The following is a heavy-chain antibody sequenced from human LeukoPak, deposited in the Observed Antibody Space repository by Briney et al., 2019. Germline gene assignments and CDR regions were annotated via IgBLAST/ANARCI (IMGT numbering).Heavy chain of an antibody. Sequence: GGSLRLSCATSGFIFSRDWMTWVRQAPGKGPEWVANIKGDGSKKNLVDSVKGRFTISRDNAKNSLYLEMSSLRAEDTAVYYCARDSNPGDSSGYYDAFDIWGQGTKVTVSS. J-gene: IGHJ3*02. V-gene: IGHV3-7*03. CDR1: GFIFSRDW. CDR3: ARDSNPGDSSGYYDAFDI. D-gene: IGHD3-22*01. CDR2: IKGDGSKK.